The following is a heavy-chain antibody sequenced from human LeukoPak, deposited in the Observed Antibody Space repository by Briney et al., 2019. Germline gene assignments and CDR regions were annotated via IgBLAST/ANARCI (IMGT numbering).Heavy chain of an antibody. V-gene: IGHV1-69*05. CDR3: AREDHTANNWFDP. CDR2: IIPMLGRS. J-gene: IGHJ5*02. Sequence: EASVNASCKASGGSFSSYGISWVRQAPGQGLEWMGGIIPMLGRSNYAQKFQGRVTISTDESTSTAYMEMSSLRSEDTAVYYCAREDHTANNWFDPWGQGTLVTVSS. CDR1: GGSFSSYG. D-gene: IGHD5-18*01.